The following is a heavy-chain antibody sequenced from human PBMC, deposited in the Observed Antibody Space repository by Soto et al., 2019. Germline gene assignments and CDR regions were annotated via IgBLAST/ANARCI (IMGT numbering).Heavy chain of an antibody. CDR3: ARERAAGVSGDAFDI. D-gene: IGHD3-10*01. CDR1: GFTFSSYA. CDR2: ISYDGSNK. J-gene: IGHJ3*02. Sequence: GGSLRLSCAASGFTFSSYAMHWVRQAPGKGLEWVAVISYDGSNKYYADSVKGRFTISRDNSKNTLYLQMNSLRAEDTAVYYCARERAAGVSGDAFDIWGQGTMVTVSS. V-gene: IGHV3-30*04.